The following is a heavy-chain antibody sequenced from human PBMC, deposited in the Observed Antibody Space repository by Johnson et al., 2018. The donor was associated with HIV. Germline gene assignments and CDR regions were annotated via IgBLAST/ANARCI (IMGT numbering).Heavy chain of an antibody. Sequence: QVQLVESGGGVVQPGRSLRLSCAASGFIFSRYVMHWVRRAPGKGLEWVAVISYDGSNKYYADSVKGRFTISRDNSKNSLYLQMNSLRVEDTAVYYCVKEASRGTVTQAPDAFDIWGQGTVVTVSS. D-gene: IGHD4-17*01. CDR1: GFIFSRYV. CDR3: VKEASRGTVTQAPDAFDI. J-gene: IGHJ3*02. V-gene: IGHV3-30*18. CDR2: ISYDGSNK.